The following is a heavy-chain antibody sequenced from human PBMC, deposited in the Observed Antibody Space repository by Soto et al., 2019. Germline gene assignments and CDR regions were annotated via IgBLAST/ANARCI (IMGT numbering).Heavy chain of an antibody. CDR3: AKDAPRPNGWYYCDY. J-gene: IGHJ4*01. D-gene: IGHD6-19*01. CDR2: MNPNSGNT. Sequence: GASVKVSCKASGGTFSSYAISWVRQATGQGLEWMGWMNPNSGNTGYAQKFQGRVTMTRNTSISTAYMELSSLRSEDTAVYYCAKDAPRPNGWYYCDYWGHGPLVTVS. V-gene: IGHV1-8*02. CDR1: GGTFSSYA.